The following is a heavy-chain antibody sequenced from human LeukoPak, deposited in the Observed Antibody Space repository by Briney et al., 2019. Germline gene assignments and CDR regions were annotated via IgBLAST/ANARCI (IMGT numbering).Heavy chain of an antibody. CDR3: ARCMSELDYGDYAYYYHMDV. D-gene: IGHD4-17*01. Sequence: SETLSLTCTVSGDSLTSGSRYWSWIRQPAGKGLEWIGHFYSSTRTTYNPSLESRVTISGDTAKNQFSLKLDSVTAADAAVYFCARCMSELDYGDYAYYYHMDVWGKGTTVTVSS. V-gene: IGHV4-61*09. CDR1: GDSLTSGSRY. CDR2: FYSSTRT. J-gene: IGHJ6*04.